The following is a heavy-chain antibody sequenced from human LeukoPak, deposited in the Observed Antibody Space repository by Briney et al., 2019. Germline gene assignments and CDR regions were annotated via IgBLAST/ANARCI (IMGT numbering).Heavy chain of an antibody. Sequence: SETLSLTCDVSGVSVSSSNWRSWVRQPPGKGLEWIGDIYPNGDTNFNPSLKSRLTMSVDKSKNQLSLNLSSVTAADTAVYYCARNLRDIVVIPPAAGFDPWGQGTLVTVSS. CDR3: ARNLRDIVVIPPAAGFDP. V-gene: IGHV4-4*02. D-gene: IGHD2-2*01. J-gene: IGHJ5*02. CDR1: GVSVSSSNW. CDR2: IYPNGDT.